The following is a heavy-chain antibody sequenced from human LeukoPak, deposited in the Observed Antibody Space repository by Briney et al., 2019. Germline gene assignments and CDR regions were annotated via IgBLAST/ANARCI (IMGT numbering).Heavy chain of an antibody. J-gene: IGHJ4*02. D-gene: IGHD6-19*01. CDR3: ARRQWPAPWDY. V-gene: IGHV4-59*01. Sequence: SETLSLTCTVSDGSINSFYWSWIRQPPGKGLEWIGYIYYSGSTNYNPSLKSRVTISVDTSKNQFSLNLNSVTAADTAVYYCARRQWPAPWDYWGQGTLVTVSS. CDR2: IYYSGST. CDR1: DGSINSFY.